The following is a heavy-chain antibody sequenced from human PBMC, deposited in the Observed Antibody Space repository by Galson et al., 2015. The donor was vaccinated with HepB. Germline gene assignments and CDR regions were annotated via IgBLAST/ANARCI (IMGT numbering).Heavy chain of an antibody. D-gene: IGHD3-22*01. CDR2: IYGDEDK. J-gene: IGHJ5*02. CDR1: GISFSPNGVG. V-gene: IGHV2-5*02. CDR3: AHTPGDSSAYKNWFDT. Sequence: PALVKPTQTLTLTCTFSGISFSPNGVGVGWFRQPPGKALEWLAVIYGDEDKRYSPSLQTRLTISKDTSKDPVVLILADMNPVDTGTYYCAHTPGDSSAYKNWFDTWGQGTPVTVSS.